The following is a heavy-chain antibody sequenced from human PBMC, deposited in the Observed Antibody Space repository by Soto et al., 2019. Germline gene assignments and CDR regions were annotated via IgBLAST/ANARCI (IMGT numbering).Heavy chain of an antibody. CDR1: GFTFSSYG. CDR2: IWYDGSNK. CDR3: AREEGLTSAYYFDY. Sequence: GGSLRLSCAASGFTFSSYGMHWVRQAPGKGLEWVAVIWYDGSNKYYADSVKGRFTISRDNSKNTLYLQMNSLRAEDTAVYYCAREEGLTSAYYFDYWGQGTLVTVSS. J-gene: IGHJ4*02. V-gene: IGHV3-33*01.